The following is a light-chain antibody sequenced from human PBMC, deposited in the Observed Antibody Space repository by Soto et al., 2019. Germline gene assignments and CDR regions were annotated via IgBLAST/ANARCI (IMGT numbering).Light chain of an antibody. Sequence: DIQMTQSPSTLSASVGHRVTTTCRASQSIDRWLAWYQQKRWKAPKLLICRASSLESGVPAGCRGRGSVTEFTITLSSVQPDDYTTDYGQQYKAYPYTFAEGTKVEIK. CDR1: QSIDRW. J-gene: IGKJ2*01. CDR2: RAS. V-gene: IGKV1-5*03. CDR3: QQYKAYPYT.